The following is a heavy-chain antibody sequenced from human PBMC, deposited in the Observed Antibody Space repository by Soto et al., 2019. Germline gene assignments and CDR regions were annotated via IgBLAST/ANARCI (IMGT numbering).Heavy chain of an antibody. CDR1: GFTFSSYG. D-gene: IGHD3-3*01. J-gene: IGHJ4*02. V-gene: IGHV3-30*03. Sequence: GGSLRLSCAASGFTFSSYGMHWVRQAPGKGLEWVAVISYDGSNKYYADSVKGRFTISRDNSKNTLYLQMNSLRAEDTAVYYCARYGVVGDYYFDYWGQGTLVTVSS. CDR3: ARYGVVGDYYFDY. CDR2: ISYDGSNK.